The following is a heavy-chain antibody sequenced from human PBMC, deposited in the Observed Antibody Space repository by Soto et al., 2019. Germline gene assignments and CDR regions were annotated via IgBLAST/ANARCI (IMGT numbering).Heavy chain of an antibody. V-gene: IGHV3-7*03. CDR1: GFTFSDYW. CDR3: VKDGGYCSSSTCYAPPNHYFHX. J-gene: IGHJ1*01. D-gene: IGHD2-2*01. CDR2: INFDGSEK. Sequence: PGGSLRLSCEASGFTFSDYWMSWVRQAPGKGPEWVANINFDGSEKQYVDSVRGRFTISRDNSRRSLSLQMNSLRAGDTAVYYCVKDGGYCSSSTCYAPPNHYFHXWGQGTRVTVSX.